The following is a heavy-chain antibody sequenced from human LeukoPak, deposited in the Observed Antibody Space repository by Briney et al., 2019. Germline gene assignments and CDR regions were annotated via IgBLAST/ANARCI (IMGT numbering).Heavy chain of an antibody. CDR1: GYTFTSYI. Sequence: ASVKVSCKASGYTFTSYIISWVRQAPGQGLEWMGWINAYNGNTDYAQRVQGRVTMTTDTSTSTAYMELRSLRSDDTAVYYCAKDRHIAAAVYYYYMDVWGKGTPVTVSS. CDR2: INAYNGNT. J-gene: IGHJ6*03. CDR3: AKDRHIAAAVYYYYMDV. V-gene: IGHV1-18*01. D-gene: IGHD6-13*01.